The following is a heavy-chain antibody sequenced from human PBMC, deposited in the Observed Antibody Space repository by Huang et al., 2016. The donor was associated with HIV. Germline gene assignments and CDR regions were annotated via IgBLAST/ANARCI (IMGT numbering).Heavy chain of an antibody. J-gene: IGHJ4*02. Sequence: QVQLRQWGAGLVKPSETLSLTCAVYGGSFSGYYWTWIRQSPGTGLEWIGGRNHIGKTNYQPSLKSRVTISKDTAKNQFSLQWTSVSAADTGVYFCAREKAADSAWYGVYYFDYWGEGALVTVTS. CDR3: AREKAADSAWYGVYYFDY. CDR1: GGSFSGYY. D-gene: IGHD6-19*01. V-gene: IGHV4-34*01. CDR2: RNHIGKT.